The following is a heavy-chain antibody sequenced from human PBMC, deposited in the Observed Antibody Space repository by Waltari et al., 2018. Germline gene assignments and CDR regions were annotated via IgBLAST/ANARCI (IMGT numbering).Heavy chain of an antibody. V-gene: IGHV3-30*18. CDR3: AKVPGTSQLYYLDN. D-gene: IGHD1-1*01. J-gene: IGHJ4*02. CDR1: GFTFSSYA. CDR2: ISYNGNDK. Sequence: QVQLVESGGGAVQPGRYLRLSCAATGFTFSSYAMHWVRQAPGKGLEWVAVISYNGNDKYYTDSVKGRFTISRDNSKNTLYLQMNSLRPEDTAVYYCAKVPGTSQLYYLDNWGQGTLVTVSS.